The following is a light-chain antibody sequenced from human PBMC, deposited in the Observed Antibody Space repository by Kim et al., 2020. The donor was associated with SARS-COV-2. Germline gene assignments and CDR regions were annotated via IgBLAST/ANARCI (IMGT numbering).Light chain of an antibody. CDR3: QQDSNRSRT. CDR1: QSVNSY. J-gene: IGKJ4*02. V-gene: IGKV3-11*01. CDR2: DAS. Sequence: EIVLTQSPVTLSLSPGERATLSCRASQSVNSYLASYQQKLGQHPRRLIYDASNRATGIPARFSGSGSGTDFTLSISSLQPEDFAVYYCQQDSNRSRTFGGGTKVDIK.